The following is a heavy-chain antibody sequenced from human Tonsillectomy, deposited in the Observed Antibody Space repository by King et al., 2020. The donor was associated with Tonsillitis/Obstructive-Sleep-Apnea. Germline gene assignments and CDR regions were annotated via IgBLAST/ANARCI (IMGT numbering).Heavy chain of an antibody. J-gene: IGHJ5*02. Sequence: VQLVESGAEVKKPGASVKVSCKASGYNFTSYGISWVRQAPGQGLEWMGWISAYNGNTNYAQKLQGRVTMTTDTSTSTAYMELTSLRSDDTAVYYCARASIQHPPRWGWLLYRYGPPNWFDPWGQGTLVTVSS. CDR2: ISAYNGNT. CDR3: ARASIQHPPRWGWLLYRYGPPNWFDP. D-gene: IGHD3-3*01. CDR1: GYNFTSYG. V-gene: IGHV1-18*01.